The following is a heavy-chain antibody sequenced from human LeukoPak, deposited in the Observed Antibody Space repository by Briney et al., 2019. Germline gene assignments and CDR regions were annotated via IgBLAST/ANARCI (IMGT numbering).Heavy chain of an antibody. V-gene: IGHV3-30*02. CDR1: GFPFSSYG. CDR2: IRYDGINK. D-gene: IGHD2-2*02. CDR3: AKDNTFDLNY. J-gene: IGHJ4*02. Sequence: GGSLRLSCAASGFPFSSYGMHWVRQAPGKGLEWVAFIRYDGINKYYADSVKGRFTISRDDSKNTQYLQMNSLRAEDTAVYYCAKDNTFDLNYWGQGALVTVSS.